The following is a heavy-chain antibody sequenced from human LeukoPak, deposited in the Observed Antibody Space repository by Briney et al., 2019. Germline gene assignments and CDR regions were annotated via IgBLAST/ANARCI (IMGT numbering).Heavy chain of an antibody. J-gene: IGHJ4*02. CDR3: ASARTSSRSWFTFDY. Sequence: PSETLSLTCTVSGGSISSSSYYWGWIRQPPGKGLEWIGSIYYSGSTYYNPSLKSRVTIFVDTSKNQLSLKLSSVTAADTAVYYCASARTSSRSWFTFDYWGQGILVTVSS. D-gene: IGHD6-13*01. CDR2: IYYSGST. CDR1: GGSISSSSYY. V-gene: IGHV4-39*01.